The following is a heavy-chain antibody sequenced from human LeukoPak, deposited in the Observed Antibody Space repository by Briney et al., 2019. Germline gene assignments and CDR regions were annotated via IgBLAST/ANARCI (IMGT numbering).Heavy chain of an antibody. D-gene: IGHD4-17*01. CDR1: GFSFSSYA. CDR2: SDYSGSK. V-gene: IGHV4-39*01. Sequence: GSLRLSCAASGFSFSSYAMTWVRQPPGKGLEWIASSDYSGSKTYNPSLKSRVTVSVDTSNNKFFLALTSVTAADTAVYYCAKDFGDFRTDYWGQGTLVTVSS. J-gene: IGHJ4*02. CDR3: AKDFGDFRTDY.